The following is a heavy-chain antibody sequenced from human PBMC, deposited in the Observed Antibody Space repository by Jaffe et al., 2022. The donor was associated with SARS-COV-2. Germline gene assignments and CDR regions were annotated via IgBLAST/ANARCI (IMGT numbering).Heavy chain of an antibody. CDR3: ANGDSYAPIDY. CDR2: ISYDGSNK. D-gene: IGHD3-16*01. Sequence: QVQLVESGGGVVQPGRSLRLSCAASGFTFSSYGMHWVRQAPGKGLEWVAVISYDGSNKYYADSVKGRFTISRDNSKNTLYLQMNSLRAEDTAVYYCANGDSYAPIDYWGQGTLVTVSS. V-gene: IGHV3-30*18. J-gene: IGHJ4*02. CDR1: GFTFSSYG.